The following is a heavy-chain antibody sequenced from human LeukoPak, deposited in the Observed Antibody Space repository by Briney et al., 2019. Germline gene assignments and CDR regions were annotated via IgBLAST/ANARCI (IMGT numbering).Heavy chain of an antibody. CDR1: GFTFDDYG. CDR3: AREGNSSSLYVPNWFDP. D-gene: IGHD6-13*01. V-gene: IGHV3-20*04. CDR2: INWNGGST. Sequence: RPGGSLRLSCAASGFTFDDYGMSWVRQAPGKGLEWVSGINWNGGSTGYADSVKGRFTISRDNAKNSLYLQMNSLRAEDTALYYCAREGNSSSLYVPNWFDPWGQGTLVTVSS. J-gene: IGHJ5*02.